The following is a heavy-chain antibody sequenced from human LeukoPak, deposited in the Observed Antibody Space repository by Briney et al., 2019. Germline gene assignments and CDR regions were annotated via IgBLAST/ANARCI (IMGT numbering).Heavy chain of an antibody. CDR3: ATRFDGGELTSPFDY. D-gene: IGHD1-26*01. J-gene: IGHJ4*02. V-gene: IGHV1-24*01. CDR1: GYSLTDLS. Sequence: ASVKLSCKVSGYSLTDLSMHWVRQAPGNGLEWMGGFDPENRDAIYAQQFKGRVSITEDTSNDTAYMELSSLRSEDTAVYYCATRFDGGELTSPFDYWGQGTLVTVSS. CDR2: FDPENRDA.